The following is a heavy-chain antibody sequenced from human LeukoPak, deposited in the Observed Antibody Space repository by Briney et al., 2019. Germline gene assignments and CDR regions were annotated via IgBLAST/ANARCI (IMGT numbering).Heavy chain of an antibody. V-gene: IGHV4-4*09. CDR1: GDSINDHY. Sequence: PSETLSLTCTVSGDSINDHYWSWIRQPPGEGLEWVAYINRSGSTNYNPSLKSGGTKTKNTSKSQFSLKLTSVTAADAGVYYCARQRCSGGSCYRVDQLYYMDVWGKGTTVTVSS. J-gene: IGHJ6*03. D-gene: IGHD2-15*01. CDR3: ARQRCSGGSCYRVDQLYYMDV. CDR2: INRSGST.